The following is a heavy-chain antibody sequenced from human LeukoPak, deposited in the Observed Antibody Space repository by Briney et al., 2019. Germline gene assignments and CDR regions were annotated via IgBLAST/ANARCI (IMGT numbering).Heavy chain of an antibody. CDR2: ISGSGGST. J-gene: IGHJ4*02. V-gene: IGHV3-23*01. CDR3: AKYLGSGTSFDD. D-gene: IGHD3-10*01. Sequence: PGGSLRLSCAASGFTFSSFAMTWVRQAPGMGLEWVSSISGSGGSTYYADSVQGRFTISGDNSKNTLYLQMNSLRAEDTAVYYCAKYLGSGTSFDDWGQGTLVTVSS. CDR1: GFTFSSFA.